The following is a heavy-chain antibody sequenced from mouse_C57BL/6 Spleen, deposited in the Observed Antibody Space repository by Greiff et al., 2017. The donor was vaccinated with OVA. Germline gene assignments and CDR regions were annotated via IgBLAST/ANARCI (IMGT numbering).Heavy chain of an antibody. J-gene: IGHJ4*01. Sequence: EVQLQQSGPELVKPGASVKIPCKASGYTFTDYNMDWVKQSHGKSLEWIGDINPNNGGTIYNQKFKGKATLTVDKSSSTAYMELRSLTSEDTAVCYCARKGGWLLHHYAMDYWGQGTSVTVSS. D-gene: IGHD2-3*01. CDR2: INPNNGGT. V-gene: IGHV1-18*01. CDR3: ARKGGWLLHHYAMDY. CDR1: GYTFTDYN.